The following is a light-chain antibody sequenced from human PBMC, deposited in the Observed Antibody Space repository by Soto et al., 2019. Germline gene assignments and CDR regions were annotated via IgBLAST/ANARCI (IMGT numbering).Light chain of an antibody. CDR3: QQYDSSPRT. Sequence: ESVLTQSPGTLSLSPGERATLSCRASQSVNSVYLAWYQQKPGQAPRLLIYGASSRATGIPDRFSGSGSGTDFTLTISRLDPEDFAVYFCQQYDSSPRTFGQGTKVEIK. CDR1: QSVNSVY. J-gene: IGKJ1*01. V-gene: IGKV3-20*01. CDR2: GAS.